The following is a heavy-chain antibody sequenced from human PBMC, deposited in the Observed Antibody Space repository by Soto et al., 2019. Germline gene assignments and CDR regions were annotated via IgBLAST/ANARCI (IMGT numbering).Heavy chain of an antibody. Sequence: QVQLVESGGGVVQPGRSLRLSCAASGFTFSSYGMHWVRQAPGKGLEWVAVISYDGSNKYYADSVKGRFTISRDNSKNTLYLQMNRLRAEEPAVYYCDKDSRITMIVAPFDYWGQGTLVTVSS. CDR2: ISYDGSNK. CDR3: DKDSRITMIVAPFDY. D-gene: IGHD3-22*01. V-gene: IGHV3-30*18. CDR1: GFTFSSYG. J-gene: IGHJ4*02.